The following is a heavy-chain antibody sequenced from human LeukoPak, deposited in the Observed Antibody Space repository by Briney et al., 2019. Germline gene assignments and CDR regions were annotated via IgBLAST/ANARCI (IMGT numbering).Heavy chain of an antibody. CDR3: ALAYYYDSSGYYWAAFDI. CDR1: GFSLSTSGVG. D-gene: IGHD3-22*01. CDR2: IYWNDDK. Sequence: SGPTLVKPTQTLTLTCTFSGFSLSTSGVGVGWIRQPPGKALEWLALIYWNDDKRYSPSLKSRLTITKDTSKNQVVLTMTNMDPVDTATYYCALAYYYDSSGYYWAAFDIWGQGTIVTVSS. V-gene: IGHV2-5*01. J-gene: IGHJ3*02.